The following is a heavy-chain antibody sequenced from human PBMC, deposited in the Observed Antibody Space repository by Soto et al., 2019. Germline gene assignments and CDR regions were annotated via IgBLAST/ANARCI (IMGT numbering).Heavy chain of an antibody. Sequence: VSVKVSCKASGYTFTSYYMHWVRQAPGQRLERMGIINPSGGSTSYAQKFQGRVTMTRDTSTSTVYMELSSLRSEDTAVYYCARAILSSIAVAGTVYFQHWGQGTLVTVSS. D-gene: IGHD6-19*01. V-gene: IGHV1-46*03. CDR1: GYTFTSYY. CDR2: INPSGGST. J-gene: IGHJ1*01. CDR3: ARAILSSIAVAGTVYFQH.